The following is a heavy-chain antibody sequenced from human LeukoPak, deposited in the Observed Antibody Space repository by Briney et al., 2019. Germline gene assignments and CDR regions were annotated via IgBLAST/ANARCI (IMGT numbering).Heavy chain of an antibody. J-gene: IGHJ4*02. Sequence: GRSLRLSCAASGFTFDDYAMHWVRQAPGKGLEWVSGISWNRGSIGYADSVKGRFTISRDNAKNSLYLQMNSLRAEDTALYYCAKSTGGYGDLYYFDYWGQGTLVTVSS. V-gene: IGHV3-9*01. CDR2: ISWNRGSI. D-gene: IGHD4-17*01. CDR3: AKSTGGYGDLYYFDY. CDR1: GFTFDDYA.